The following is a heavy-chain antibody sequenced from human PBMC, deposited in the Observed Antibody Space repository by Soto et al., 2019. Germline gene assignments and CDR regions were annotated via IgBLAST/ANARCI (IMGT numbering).Heavy chain of an antibody. CDR1: GFTFSDYY. Sequence: PGESLKISCAASGFTFSDYYMSWIRQAPGKGLEWVSYISSSGSTIYYADSVKGRFTISRDNAKNSLYLQMNSLRAEDTAVYYCARRDYYDSSGYYGVDYYYGMDVWGQGTTVTVSS. CDR2: ISSSGSTI. J-gene: IGHJ6*02. V-gene: IGHV3-11*01. D-gene: IGHD3-22*01. CDR3: ARRDYYDSSGYYGVDYYYGMDV.